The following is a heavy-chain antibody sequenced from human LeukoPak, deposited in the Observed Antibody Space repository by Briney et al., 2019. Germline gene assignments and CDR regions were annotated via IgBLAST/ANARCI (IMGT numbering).Heavy chain of an antibody. J-gene: IGHJ5*02. CDR3: ARHSDSSGYYYLNWFDP. CDR2: IYPGDSDT. D-gene: IGHD3-22*01. V-gene: IGHV5-51*01. CDR1: GYSFTSYW. Sequence: GGSLKISCKGSGYSFTSYWIGWVRQMPGKGLEWMGIIYPGDSDTRYSPSFQGQVTISADKSISTAYLQWSSLKASDTAMYYCARHSDSSGYYYLNWFDPWGQGTLVTVSS.